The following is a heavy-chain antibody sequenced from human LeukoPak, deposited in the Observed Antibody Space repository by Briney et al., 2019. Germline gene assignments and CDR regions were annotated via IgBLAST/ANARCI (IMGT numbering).Heavy chain of an antibody. Sequence: SETLSLTCTVSGASTSRYYWSWMREPPGKGLEWIGYIYNRGSTNYNPSLKSRVTISLDTSKNQFSLKLSSVTAADTAVYYCARRANFDYWGQGTLVTVSS. D-gene: IGHD5-12*01. CDR3: ARRANFDY. CDR2: IYNRGST. V-gene: IGHV4-59*01. J-gene: IGHJ4*02. CDR1: GASTSRYY.